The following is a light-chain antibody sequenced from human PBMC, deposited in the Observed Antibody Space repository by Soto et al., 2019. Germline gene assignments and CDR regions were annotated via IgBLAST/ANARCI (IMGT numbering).Light chain of an antibody. V-gene: IGKV3-20*01. CDR3: QQYGSAPWT. Sequence: EIVLTQSPGTLSLSPGERATISCRASQSVSSNYLAWYQQKPGQAPRLLIYAASNRASGIPDRFGGSGSGTDFTLTVSRLEPEDFAVYYSQQYGSAPWTFGQGTKVEI. J-gene: IGKJ1*01. CDR2: AAS. CDR1: QSVSSNY.